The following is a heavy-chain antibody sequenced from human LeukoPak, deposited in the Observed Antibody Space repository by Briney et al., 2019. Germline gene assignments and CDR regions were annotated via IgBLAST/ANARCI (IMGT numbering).Heavy chain of an antibody. CDR3: ARDRGRDTAMVPLVGAFDI. J-gene: IGHJ3*02. Sequence: GGSLRLSCVASGFTFRSYGIHWVRQAPGKGLEWVSSISSSSSYIYYADSVKGRFTISRDNAKNSLYLQMNSLGAEDTAVYYCARDRGRDTAMVPLVGAFDIWGQGTMVTVSS. V-gene: IGHV3-21*01. CDR1: GFTFRSYG. D-gene: IGHD5-18*01. CDR2: ISSSSSYI.